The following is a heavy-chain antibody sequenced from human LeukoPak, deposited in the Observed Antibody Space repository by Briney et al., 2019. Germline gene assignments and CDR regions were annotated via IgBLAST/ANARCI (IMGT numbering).Heavy chain of an antibody. J-gene: IGHJ2*01. CDR3: AKPLYYDSSGRSFFWYFDL. D-gene: IGHD3-22*01. CDR1: GFTFSSHA. V-gene: IGHV3-23*01. Sequence: GGSLRLSCAASGFTFSSHAMSWVRQAPGKGLEWVSAISGSGGSTYYADSVKGRFTISRDNSKNTLYLQMNSLRAEDTAVYYCAKPLYYDSSGRSFFWYFDLWGRGTLVTVSS. CDR2: ISGSGGST.